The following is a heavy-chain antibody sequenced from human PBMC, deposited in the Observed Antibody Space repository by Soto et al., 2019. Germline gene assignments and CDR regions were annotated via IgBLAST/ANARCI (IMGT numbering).Heavy chain of an antibody. CDR2: IYYSGST. V-gene: IGHV4-39*01. J-gene: IGHJ5*02. CDR3: ASPKIAVYNWSDP. Sequence: SETLSLTCTVSGGSISSSSYYWGWIRQPPGKGLEWIGSIYYSGSTYYNPSLKSRVTISVDTSKNQFSLKLSSVTAADTAVYYCASPKIAVYNWSDPWGQGTLVNVSS. D-gene: IGHD6-19*01. CDR1: GGSISSSSYY.